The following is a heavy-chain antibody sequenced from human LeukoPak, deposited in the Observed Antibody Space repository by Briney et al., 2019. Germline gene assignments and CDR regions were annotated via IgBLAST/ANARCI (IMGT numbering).Heavy chain of an antibody. CDR2: ITSRDGTT. CDR3: VRDRPNYYDSSGHYYRRDGDY. Sequence: GGSLRLSCAASGFTFNIYAMSWVRQTPGKGLEWVSSITSRDGTTYYTDSVKGRFTISRDNSENTLYLQMNSQRAEDTAIYYCVRDRPNYYDSSGHYYRRDGDYWGQGTLVTVSS. D-gene: IGHD3-22*01. J-gene: IGHJ4*02. V-gene: IGHV3-23*01. CDR1: GFTFNIYA.